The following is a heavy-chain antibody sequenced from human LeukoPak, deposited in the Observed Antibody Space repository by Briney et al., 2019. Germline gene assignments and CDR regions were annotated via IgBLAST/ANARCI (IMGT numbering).Heavy chain of an antibody. D-gene: IGHD3-10*01. Sequence: ASVKVSCKASGYTFTSYYMHWVRQAPGQGLEWMGIINPSGGSTSYAQKFQGRVNMTRDTSTSTVYMELSSLRSEDTAVYYCARDAGSTMVRGVPRQLYYYYYMDVWGKGTTVTISS. J-gene: IGHJ6*03. CDR2: INPSGGST. CDR3: ARDAGSTMVRGVPRQLYYYYYMDV. CDR1: GYTFTSYY. V-gene: IGHV1-46*01.